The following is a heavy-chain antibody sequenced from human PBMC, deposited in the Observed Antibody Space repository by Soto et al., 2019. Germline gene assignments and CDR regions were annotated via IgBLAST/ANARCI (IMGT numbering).Heavy chain of an antibody. D-gene: IGHD5-18*01. CDR1: GGTFSSYA. CDR2: IIPIFGTA. J-gene: IGHJ3*02. V-gene: IGHV1-69*13. CDR3: ARDSYGYFAFDI. Sequence: SVKVSCKASGGTFSSYAISWVRQAPGQGLEWMGGIIPIFGTANYAQKFQGRVTITADESTSTAYMELSSLRSEDTAVYYCARDSYGYFAFDIWGQGTMVTVSS.